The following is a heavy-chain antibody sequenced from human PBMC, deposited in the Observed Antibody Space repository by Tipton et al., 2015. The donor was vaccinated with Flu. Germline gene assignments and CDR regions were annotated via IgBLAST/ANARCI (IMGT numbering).Heavy chain of an antibody. V-gene: IGHV1-18*01. CDR1: GFTFSNFG. J-gene: IGHJ4*02. CDR3: ARGSGYAGDY. CDR2: ISLYSGDT. D-gene: IGHD5-12*01. Sequence: QLVQSGAEVKKPGASVKVSCKASGFTFSNFGVNWVRQAPGQGLEWMGWISLYSGDTRYSRNVQGRVAMTTDTSTGTAYMELRNLRSDDTAVYYCARGSGYAGDYWGQGTLVTISS.